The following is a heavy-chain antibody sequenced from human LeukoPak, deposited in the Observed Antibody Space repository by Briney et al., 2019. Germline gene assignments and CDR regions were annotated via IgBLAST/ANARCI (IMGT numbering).Heavy chain of an antibody. Sequence: SETLSLTCTVSGGSISSGDYYWSWIRQPPGKGLEWIGYIYYRGSTYHNPSLKSRLTISVDTSKDQFSLRLSSVTAADTAVYYCARGSWSSSIDYWGQGTLVTVSS. J-gene: IGHJ4*02. CDR3: ARGSWSSSIDY. V-gene: IGHV4-30-4*01. CDR2: IYYRGST. D-gene: IGHD6-6*01. CDR1: GGSISSGDYY.